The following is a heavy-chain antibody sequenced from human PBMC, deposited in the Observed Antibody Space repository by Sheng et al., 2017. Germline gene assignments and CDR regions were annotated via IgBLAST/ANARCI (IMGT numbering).Heavy chain of an antibody. CDR2: INHSGST. CDR1: GGSFSGYY. Sequence: QVQLQQWGAGLLKPSETLSLTCAVYGGSFSGYYWSWIRQPPGKGLEWIGEINHSGSTNYNPSLKSRVTISVDTSKNQFSLKLSSVTAADTAVYYCARHSKQHKGMDVWGQGTTVTVSS. CDR3: ARHSKQHKGMDV. D-gene: IGHD1-1*01. J-gene: IGHJ6*02. V-gene: IGHV4-34*01.